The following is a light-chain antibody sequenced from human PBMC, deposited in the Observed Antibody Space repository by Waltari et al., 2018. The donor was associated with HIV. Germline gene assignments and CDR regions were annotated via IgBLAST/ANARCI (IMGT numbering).Light chain of an antibody. Sequence: SYELTQPPSVSVSPGQTASITCSGDKLGDKYACWYQQRPGQSPVLVIYQDTKRPSGIPGRFSGSNSGNTATLTISWTQAIDEADYYCQAWDSSTVVFGGGTKLTVL. CDR2: QDT. J-gene: IGLJ2*01. CDR1: KLGDKY. V-gene: IGLV3-1*01. CDR3: QAWDSSTVV.